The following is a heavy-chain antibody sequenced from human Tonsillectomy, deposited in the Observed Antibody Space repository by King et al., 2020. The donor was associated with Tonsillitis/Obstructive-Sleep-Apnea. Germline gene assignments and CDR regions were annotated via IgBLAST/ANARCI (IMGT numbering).Heavy chain of an antibody. V-gene: IGHV4-39*01. Sequence: QLQESGPGLVKPSETLSLNCTVSGGSIISSSYYWGWIRQPPGKGLEWIGNIYYTGSTYYNPSLKSRLTISVDTSKNQFSLKLSSVTAADTAVYYCARRSRYGDLEWYFDLWGRGTLVTVSS. D-gene: IGHD4-17*01. CDR1: GGSIISSSYY. J-gene: IGHJ2*01. CDR3: ARRSRYGDLEWYFDL. CDR2: IYYTGST.